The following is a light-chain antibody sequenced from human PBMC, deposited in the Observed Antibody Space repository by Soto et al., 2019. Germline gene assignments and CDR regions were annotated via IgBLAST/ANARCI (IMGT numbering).Light chain of an antibody. CDR1: PSVDTR. V-gene: IGKV3-11*01. CDR2: DAS. J-gene: IGKJ4*01. CDR3: QQRRDWPIT. Sequence: EIVLTQSPATLSLSPGERATLSCRASPSVDTRLSWYQQKPGQVPRLLIYDASNRATGIPARFRGSGSGTAFTITISSLEPEDFAVYYCQQRRDWPITFGGGTKVEIK.